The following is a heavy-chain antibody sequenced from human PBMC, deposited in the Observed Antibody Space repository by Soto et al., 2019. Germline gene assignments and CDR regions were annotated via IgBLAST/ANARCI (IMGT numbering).Heavy chain of an antibody. CDR1: GGTFSSST. CDR3: AKDYGGKDGDY. J-gene: IGHJ4*02. Sequence: QVQLVQSGAEVKKPGASVKVSCKASGGTFSSSTISWVRQAPGQGLEWMGRIIPILGIANYAQKFQGRVTITADKSTSTAYMELSSLRSEDTAVYYCAKDYGGKDGDYWGQGTLVTVSS. D-gene: IGHD4-17*01. V-gene: IGHV1-69*08. CDR2: IIPILGIA.